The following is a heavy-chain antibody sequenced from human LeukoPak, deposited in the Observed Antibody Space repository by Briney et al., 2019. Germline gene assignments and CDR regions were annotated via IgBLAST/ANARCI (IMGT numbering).Heavy chain of an antibody. CDR3: ASSFGVATGSFDY. CDR2: IYYSGST. V-gene: IGHV4-59*01. J-gene: IGHJ4*02. Sequence: PSATLSLTCTVSGGSISSYYWSWIRQPPGKGLEWIGYIYYSGSTNYNPSLKSRVTISVDTSKNQFSLKLSSVTAADTAVYYCASSFGVATGSFDYWGQGTLVTVSS. D-gene: IGHD3-3*01. CDR1: GGSISSYY.